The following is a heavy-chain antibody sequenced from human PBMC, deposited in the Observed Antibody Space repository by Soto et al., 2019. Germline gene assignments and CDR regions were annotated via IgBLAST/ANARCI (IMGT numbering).Heavy chain of an antibody. D-gene: IGHD1-1*01. Sequence: GGSLRLSCVASEFSFSRYAMTWVRQAAGKGLQWVAGLGPDGRNTFYGESVRGRFTISRDNSRNTLYLQMSSLRAEDTAVYYCATWAGQPMYTMDVWGQGTTVTVSS. J-gene: IGHJ6*02. CDR3: ATWAGQPMYTMDV. V-gene: IGHV3-23*01. CDR2: LGPDGRNT. CDR1: EFSFSRYA.